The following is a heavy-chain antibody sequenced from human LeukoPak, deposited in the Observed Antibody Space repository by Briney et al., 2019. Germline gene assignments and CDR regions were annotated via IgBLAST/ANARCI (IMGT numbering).Heavy chain of an antibody. J-gene: IGHJ4*02. D-gene: IGHD5-12*01. Sequence: GGSLRLSCAASGFTVSSNYMSWVRQAPGKGLEWVSVIYSGGSTYYADSVKGRFTISRDNSKNTLYLQMNSLRAEDTAVYYCARDWGGYDHYFDYWGQRTLVTVSS. CDR3: ARDWGGYDHYFDY. CDR2: IYSGGST. V-gene: IGHV3-66*01. CDR1: GFTVSSNY.